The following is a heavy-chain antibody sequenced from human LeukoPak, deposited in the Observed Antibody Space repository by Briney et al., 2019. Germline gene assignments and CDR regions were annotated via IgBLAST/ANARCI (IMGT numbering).Heavy chain of an antibody. D-gene: IGHD3-22*01. CDR2: ISWNSGSI. CDR1: GFTFDDYA. CDR3: AKDMYPVVTKYYFDY. J-gene: IGHJ4*02. V-gene: IGHV3-9*01. Sequence: PGGSLRLSCAASGFTFDDYAMHWVRQAPGKGLEWVSGISWNSGSIGYADSVKGRFTISRDNAKNSLYLQMNSLRAEDTALYYCAKDMYPVVTKYYFDYWGQGTLVTVSS.